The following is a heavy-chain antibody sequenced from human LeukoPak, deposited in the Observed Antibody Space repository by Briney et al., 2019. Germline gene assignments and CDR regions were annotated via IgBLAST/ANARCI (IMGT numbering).Heavy chain of an antibody. CDR2: IRTSAEGANYA. D-gene: IGHD3-9*01. V-gene: IGHV3-48*02. CDR3: ASDPRYAFDY. J-gene: IGHJ4*02. Sequence: GGSLRLSCATSGFSFTDYPMNWVRQAPGKGLEWVSNIRTSAEGANYAYYADSVKGRVTISRDDAKNTLYLHMNSLRDDDTAVYYCASDPRYAFDYWGQGILVTVSS. CDR1: GFSFTDYP.